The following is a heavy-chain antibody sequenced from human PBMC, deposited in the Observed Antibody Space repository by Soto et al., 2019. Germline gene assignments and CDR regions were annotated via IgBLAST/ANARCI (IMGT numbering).Heavy chain of an antibody. J-gene: IGHJ3*02. Sequence: EVQLLESGGGLVQPGGSLRLSCAASGFTFSRYAMTWFRQAPGKGLEWVSAIASGGAITLYADSVKGRVTLSRDNSKNTLYLQMNSLRAEDTAVDYCAKDCYADGRSRAAYDIWGQGTMVTVSS. D-gene: IGHD2-2*01. CDR3: AKDCYADGRSRAAYDI. CDR1: GFTFSRYA. CDR2: IASGGAIT. V-gene: IGHV3-23*01.